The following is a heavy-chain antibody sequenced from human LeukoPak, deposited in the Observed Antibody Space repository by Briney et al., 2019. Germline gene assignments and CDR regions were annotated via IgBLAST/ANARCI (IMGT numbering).Heavy chain of an antibody. D-gene: IGHD6-19*01. J-gene: IGHJ4*02. V-gene: IGHV1-8*01. Sequence: ASVKVSCKASGYTFTSYDINWVRQATGQGLEWMGWMNPNSGNTGYAQKFQGRVTITADESTSTAYMELSSLRSEDTAVYYCARQEDSSGWYHYWGQGTLVTVSS. CDR1: GYTFTSYD. CDR2: MNPNSGNT. CDR3: ARQEDSSGWYHY.